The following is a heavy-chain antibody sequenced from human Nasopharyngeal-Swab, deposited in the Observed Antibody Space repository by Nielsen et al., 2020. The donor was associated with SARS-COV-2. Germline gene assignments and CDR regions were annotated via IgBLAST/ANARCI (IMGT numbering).Heavy chain of an antibody. CDR2: ISYDGSNK. D-gene: IGHD1-26*01. CDR3: ASPYSGSYLDAFDI. Sequence: GGSLRLSCAASGFTFTGSWMHWVRQAPGKGLEWVAVISYDGSNKYYADSVKGRFTISRDNSKNTLYLQMNSLRAEDTAVYYCASPYSGSYLDAFDIWGQGTMVTVSS. J-gene: IGHJ3*02. CDR1: GFTFTGSW. V-gene: IGHV3-30-3*01.